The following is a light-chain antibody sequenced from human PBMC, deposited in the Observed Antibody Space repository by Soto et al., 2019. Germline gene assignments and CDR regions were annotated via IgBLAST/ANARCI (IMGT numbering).Light chain of an antibody. CDR3: AAWDDSLNGWV. J-gene: IGLJ3*02. Sequence: QSVLTQPPSASGTPGQRVTISCSGSSSNIGSTTVNWYQQLPGTAPKLLIYSDNQRPSGVPDRFSGSKSGTSASLAISGLQSEDEADYSCAAWDDSLNGWVFGGGTKLTVL. CDR1: SSNIGSTT. CDR2: SDN. V-gene: IGLV1-44*01.